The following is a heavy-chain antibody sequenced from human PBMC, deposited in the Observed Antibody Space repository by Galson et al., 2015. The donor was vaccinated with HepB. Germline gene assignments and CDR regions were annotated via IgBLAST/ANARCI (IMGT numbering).Heavy chain of an antibody. D-gene: IGHD3-22*01. CDR2: IKSNTDGGTT. V-gene: IGHV3-15*01. CDR1: GFTFSNAW. J-gene: IGHJ3*02. Sequence: SLRLSCAASGFTFSNAWMSWVRQAPGKGLEWVGRIKSNTDGGTTDYAAPVKGRFTISRDDSKNTLYLQMNSLKTEDTAVYYCTTADYYDSSGLEAFEIWGQGTMVTVSS. CDR3: TTADYYDSSGLEAFEI.